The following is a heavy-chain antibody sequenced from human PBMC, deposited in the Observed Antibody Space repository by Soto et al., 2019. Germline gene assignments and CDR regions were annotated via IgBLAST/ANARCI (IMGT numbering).Heavy chain of an antibody. Sequence: PGGSLRLFCAASGFTFISYAMHWVRQAPGKGLEWVAVISFDGSTEYYADSVKGRFTISRDNSKNTVYLQMNSLRSEDTAVYYCARSRHGSGSYTHFYYGLDVWGQGTTVTVSS. J-gene: IGHJ6*02. CDR1: GFTFISYA. CDR2: ISFDGSTE. D-gene: IGHD3-10*01. V-gene: IGHV3-30-3*01. CDR3: ARSRHGSGSYTHFYYGLDV.